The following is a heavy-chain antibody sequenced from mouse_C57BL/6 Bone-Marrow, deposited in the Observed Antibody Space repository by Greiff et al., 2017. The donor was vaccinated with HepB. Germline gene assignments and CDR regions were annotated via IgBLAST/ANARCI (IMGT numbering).Heavy chain of an antibody. CDR2: INPGSGGT. J-gene: IGHJ1*03. V-gene: IGHV1-54*01. CDR1: GYAFTNYL. D-gene: IGHD1-1*01. CDR3: ARSITTVVAHWYFDV. Sequence: QVQLQQSGAELVRPGTSVKVSCKASGYAFTNYLIEWVKQRPGQGLEWIGVINPGSGGTNYNEKFKGKATLTADKSSSTAYMQLSSLTSEDSAVYFCARSITTVVAHWYFDVWGTGTTVTVSS.